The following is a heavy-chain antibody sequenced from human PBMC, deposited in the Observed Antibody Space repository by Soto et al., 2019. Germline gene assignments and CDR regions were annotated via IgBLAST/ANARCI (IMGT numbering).Heavy chain of an antibody. CDR3: AGFYGSGSYYRALHYGMDV. CDR1: GFSISSSNW. V-gene: IGHV4-4*02. D-gene: IGHD3-10*01. J-gene: IGHJ6*02. CDR2: IYHSGST. Sequence: XETLSLTCSVSGFSISSSNWWSWVRQPPVKGLEWIGEIYHSGSTNYNPSLKSRVTISVDKSKSQFSLKLSSVTAADTAVYYCAGFYGSGSYYRALHYGMDVWGQGTTVTVSS.